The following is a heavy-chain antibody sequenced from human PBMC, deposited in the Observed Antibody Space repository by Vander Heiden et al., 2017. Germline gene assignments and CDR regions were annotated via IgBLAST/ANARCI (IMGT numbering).Heavy chain of an antibody. CDR2: ISYDGSNK. V-gene: IGHV3-30*18. Sequence: QVQLVESGGAVVQPGRSLRLSCAASGFTLSSYGMHGGRQAPGKGLEWLAVISYDGSNKYYADSVKGRFTISRDNSKNTLYLQMNSLRAEDTAVYYCAKGRGYSYGLFDYWGQGTLVTVSS. D-gene: IGHD5-18*01. CDR3: AKGRGYSYGLFDY. CDR1: GFTLSSYG. J-gene: IGHJ4*02.